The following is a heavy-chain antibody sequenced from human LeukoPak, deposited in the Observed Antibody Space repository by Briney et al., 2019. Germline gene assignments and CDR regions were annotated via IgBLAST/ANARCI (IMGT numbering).Heavy chain of an antibody. CDR1: GYTFTSYG. J-gene: IGHJ5*02. CDR2: ISAYNGNT. D-gene: IGHD3-3*01. V-gene: IGHV1-18*01. CDR3: ARDPYYDFWSGYSSWFDP. Sequence: ASVKVSCKASGYTFTSYGITWVRQAPGQGLEWMGWISAYNGNTNYAQKLQGRVTMTTDTSTSTAYMELRSLRSDDTAVYYCARDPYYDFWSGYSSWFDPWGQGTLVTVSS.